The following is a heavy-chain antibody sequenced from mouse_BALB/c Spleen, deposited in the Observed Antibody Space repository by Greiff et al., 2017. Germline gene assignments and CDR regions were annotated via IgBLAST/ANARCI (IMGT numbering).Heavy chain of an antibody. CDR2: IWAGGST. CDR3: ARGDYDGSSYHYYAMDY. V-gene: IGHV2-9*02. J-gene: IGHJ4*01. D-gene: IGHD1-1*01. Sequence: VQLQQSGPGLVAPSQSLSITCTVSGFSLTSYGVHWVRQPPGKGLEWLGVIWAGGSTNYNSALMSRLSISKDNSKSQVFLKMNSLQTDDTAMYYCARGDYDGSSYHYYAMDYWGQGTSVTVSS. CDR1: GFSLTSYG.